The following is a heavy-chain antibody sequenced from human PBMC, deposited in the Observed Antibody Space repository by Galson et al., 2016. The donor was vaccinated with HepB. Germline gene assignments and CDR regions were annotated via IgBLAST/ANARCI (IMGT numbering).Heavy chain of an antibody. Sequence: SVKVSCKASGGTFSSYAFSWVRQAPGQGLEWVGRSIPILGMANYAQKFQGRVTITADNSTSTTHMKLRSVTAADTAVYYCARHGPVTTHFFWGQGTLVTVSS. CDR3: ARHGPVTTHFF. CDR2: SIPILGMA. CDR1: GGTFSSYA. D-gene: IGHD4-17*01. V-gene: IGHV1-69*04. J-gene: IGHJ4*02.